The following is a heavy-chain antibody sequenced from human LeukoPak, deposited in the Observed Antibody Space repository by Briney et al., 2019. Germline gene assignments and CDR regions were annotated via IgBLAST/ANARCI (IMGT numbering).Heavy chain of an antibody. CDR2: FKTNYNQV. CDR3: ARSVPDYTRFDL. J-gene: IGHJ4*02. CDR1: GFTFSDYA. Sequence: GGSLRLSCVASGFTFSDYAMNWVRQAPGKGLEWVSTFKTNYNQVYYAESVRGRFTISTDNSKNTAYPQMNSLRVEDTALYYCARSVPDYTRFDLWGQGALVTVSS. V-gene: IGHV3-23*05. D-gene: IGHD4-11*01.